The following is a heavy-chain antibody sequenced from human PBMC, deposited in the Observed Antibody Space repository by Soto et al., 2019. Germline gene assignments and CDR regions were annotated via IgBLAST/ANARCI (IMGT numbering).Heavy chain of an antibody. D-gene: IGHD3-10*01. CDR1: GGSISSYY. J-gene: IGHJ5*02. CDR2: IYYSGST. V-gene: IGHV4-59*01. CDR3: ARYYYGSGSYYTRARRDDWFDP. Sequence: SETLSLSCTVSGGSISSYYWSWIRQPPGKGREWIGYIYYSGSTNYNPSLKSRVTISVDTSKNQFSLKLSSVTAADTAVYYCARYYYGSGSYYTRARRDDWFDPWGQGTLVTVSS.